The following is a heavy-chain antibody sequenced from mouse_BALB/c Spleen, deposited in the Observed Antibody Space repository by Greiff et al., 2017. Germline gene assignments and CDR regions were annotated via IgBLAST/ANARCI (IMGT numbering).Heavy chain of an antibody. D-gene: IGHD1-1*01. Sequence: QVQLQQPGAELVKPGASVKLSCKASGYTFTSYWMHWVKQRPGQGLEWIGGINPSNGRTNYNEKFKSKATLTVDKSSSTAYMQLSSLTSEDSAVYYCARPLYGSSPDYWGQGTTLTVSS. CDR3: ARPLYGSSPDY. J-gene: IGHJ2*01. CDR1: GYTFTSYW. CDR2: INPSNGRT. V-gene: IGHV1S81*02.